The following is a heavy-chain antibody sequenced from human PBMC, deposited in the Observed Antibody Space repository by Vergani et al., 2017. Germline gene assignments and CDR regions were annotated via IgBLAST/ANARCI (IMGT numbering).Heavy chain of an antibody. J-gene: IGHJ4*02. CDR1: GYTFIGYY. V-gene: IGHV1-2*02. D-gene: IGHD1-14*01. CDR3: ARSEPDGGSHFYFDY. CDR2: INPNSGGT. Sequence: QVQLVQSGAEVKKPGASVKVSCKASGYTFIGYYMHWVRQAPGQGLEWMGWINPNSGGTNYAQKFQDRVTMTRDTYISTAYMELSRLKSDDTAVYYCARSEPDGGSHFYFDYWGQGTLVTVSS.